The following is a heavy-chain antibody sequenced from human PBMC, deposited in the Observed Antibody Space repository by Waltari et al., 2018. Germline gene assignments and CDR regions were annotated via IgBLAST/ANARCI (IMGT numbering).Heavy chain of an antibody. V-gene: IGHV3-30*09. CDR3: VRGNSFDY. CDR1: GFPFSSYA. Sequence: QVQLVESGGGVVQPGRSLRLSCAASGFPFSSYAKHWVLQAPGKGLEWGACMSYDGGNKYYADTVKGRFAISGDSSKNTLYLQMNSLRAEDTAVYYCVRGNSFDYWGQGTLVAVSS. J-gene: IGHJ4*02. CDR2: MSYDGGNK.